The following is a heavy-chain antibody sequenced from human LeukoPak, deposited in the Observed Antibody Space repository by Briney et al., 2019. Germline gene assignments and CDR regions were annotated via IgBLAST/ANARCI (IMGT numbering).Heavy chain of an antibody. J-gene: IGHJ4*02. D-gene: IGHD6-19*01. CDR1: AYTFTSYG. V-gene: IGHV1-2*02. CDR2: INPNSGGT. Sequence: ASVKVSCKASAYTFTSYGISWVRQAPGQGLEWMGWINPNSGGTNYAQKFQGRVTMTRDTSISTAYMELSRLRSDDTAVYYCARGHSSGWYRRDYFDYWGQGTLVTVSS. CDR3: ARGHSSGWYRRDYFDY.